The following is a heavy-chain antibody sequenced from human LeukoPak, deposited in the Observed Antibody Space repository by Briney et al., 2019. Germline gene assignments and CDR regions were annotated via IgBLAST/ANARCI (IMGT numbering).Heavy chain of an antibody. CDR1: GGTFSSYT. Sequence: SVKVSCKASGGTFSSYTISWVRQAPGQGLEWMGRIIPILGIANYAQKFQGRATITADKSTSTAYMELSSLRSEDTAVYYCAREPYCSSTSCYTDWFDPWGQGTLVTVSS. D-gene: IGHD2-2*02. J-gene: IGHJ5*02. CDR3: AREPYCSSTSCYTDWFDP. CDR2: IIPILGIA. V-gene: IGHV1-69*04.